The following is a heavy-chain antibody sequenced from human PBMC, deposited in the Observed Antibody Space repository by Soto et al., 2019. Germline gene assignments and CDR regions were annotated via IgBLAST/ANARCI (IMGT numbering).Heavy chain of an antibody. CDR1: GGTFSSYA. Sequence: QVQLVQSGAEVKKPGSSVKVSCKASGGTFSSYAISWVRQAPGQGLEWLGGIIPIFGTANSAQKFQGRVTITADESTSTAYMELSSLRSEDTAVYYCASYRGSYPRSEYYCDYWGQGTLVTVSS. CDR3: ASYRGSYPRSEYYCDY. J-gene: IGHJ4*02. V-gene: IGHV1-69*12. CDR2: IIPIFGTA. D-gene: IGHD1-26*01.